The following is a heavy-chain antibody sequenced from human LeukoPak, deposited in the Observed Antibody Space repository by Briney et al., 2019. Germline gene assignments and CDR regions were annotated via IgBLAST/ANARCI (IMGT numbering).Heavy chain of an antibody. CDR1: GGSISSGSYY. J-gene: IGHJ4*02. V-gene: IGHV4-61*02. D-gene: IGHD5-12*01. Sequence: SQTLSLTCTVSGGSISSGSYYWSWIRQPAGKGLEWIGRIYTSGSTNYNPSLKSRITISVDTSKNQFSLKLSSVTAADTAVYYCARVSGYDNLYYFDYWGQGTLVTVSS. CDR2: IYTSGST. CDR3: ARVSGYDNLYYFDY.